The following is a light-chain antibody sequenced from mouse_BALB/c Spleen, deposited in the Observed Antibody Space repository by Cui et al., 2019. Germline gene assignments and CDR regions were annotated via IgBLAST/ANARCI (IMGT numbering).Light chain of an antibody. Sequence: HIVLTQALAITSASIGDRVTMTGTASSSVSSSYLHWYQQKPGSSPKLWIYSTSNLASGVPAPFSGSWSGNSYSLTICSMEAEDSATYFRHQYHRSPRTFGGGTKLEIK. J-gene: IGKJ1*01. V-gene: IGKV4-74*01. CDR2: STS. CDR3: HQYHRSPRT. CDR1: SSVSSSY.